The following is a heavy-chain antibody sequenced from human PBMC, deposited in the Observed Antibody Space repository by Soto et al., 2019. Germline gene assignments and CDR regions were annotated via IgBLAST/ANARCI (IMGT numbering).Heavy chain of an antibody. CDR1: GYTFTAYY. V-gene: IGHV1-2*04. D-gene: IGHD5-12*01. J-gene: IGHJ5*02. Sequence: QVLLVQSGAEVTKPGASVRVSCKASGYTFTAYYIHWVRQAPGQGLQWMGWINPNSGATSFAQKFQGWVTVTRDTSLTTVYMELNRLISDDTAVYYCARARADVAPNWFDPWGQGTLVTVSS. CDR2: INPNSGAT. CDR3: ARARADVAPNWFDP.